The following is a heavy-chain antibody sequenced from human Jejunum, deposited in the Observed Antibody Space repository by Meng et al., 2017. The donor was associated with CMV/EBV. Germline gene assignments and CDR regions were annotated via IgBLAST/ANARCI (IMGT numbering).Heavy chain of an antibody. D-gene: IGHD7-27*01. CDR3: ARDVWGFDY. Sequence: QFPLRQSGAEVKKPGASVKISCKPSGYTFTGHNIGWVRQAPGQGLEWVGWISLGNGQTVYGHKVQGRVTVTTDTSTSTAYMELRSLRSDDTAMYYCARDVWGFDYWGQGTLVTVSS. CDR1: GYTFTGHN. V-gene: IGHV1-18*04. CDR2: ISLGNGQT. J-gene: IGHJ4*02.